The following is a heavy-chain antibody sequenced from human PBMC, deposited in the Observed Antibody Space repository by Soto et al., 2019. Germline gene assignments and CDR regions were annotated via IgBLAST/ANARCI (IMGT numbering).Heavy chain of an antibody. CDR2: IKQDGSEK. V-gene: IGHV3-7*03. CDR3: ARDSYDDTHYDY. D-gene: IGHD5-12*01. CDR1: GFTFSSYW. J-gene: IGHJ4*02. Sequence: PVGSLRLSCAASGFTFSSYWMSWVRQAPGKGLEWVANIKQDGSEKYYVDSVKGRFTISRDNAKNSLYLQMNSLRAEDTAVYYWARDSYDDTHYDYCGQGTLVTVSS.